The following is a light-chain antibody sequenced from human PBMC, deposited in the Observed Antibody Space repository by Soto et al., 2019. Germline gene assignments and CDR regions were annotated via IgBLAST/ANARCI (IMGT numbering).Light chain of an antibody. J-gene: IGKJ4*01. Sequence: IQLTQSPSSLSASVGDRVTITCRASQGIRNYLAWYQQKPGKAPNLLIYLASTLQGGVPSRFSGSGSGTDFSLTISSLQPEDVATYYCQYLNSFPLTLGGWTKVELK. CDR3: QYLNSFPLT. CDR2: LAS. V-gene: IGKV1-9*01. CDR1: QGIRNY.